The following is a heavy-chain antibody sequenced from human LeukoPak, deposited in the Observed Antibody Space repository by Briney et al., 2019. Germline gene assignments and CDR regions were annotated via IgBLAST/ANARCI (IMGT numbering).Heavy chain of an antibody. V-gene: IGHV1-2*02. CDR1: GYTFTSYY. J-gene: IGHJ4*02. D-gene: IGHD5-12*01. CDR3: ARGGVTDSLGGYTYAPDFDY. Sequence: ASVKVSCKASGYTFTSYYIHWVRQAPGQGLEWMGWINPNSGGTNYAQKFQGRVTMTRDTSISTAYMELSRLRSDDTAVYYCARGGVTDSLGGYTYAPDFDYWGQGTLVTVSS. CDR2: INPNSGGT.